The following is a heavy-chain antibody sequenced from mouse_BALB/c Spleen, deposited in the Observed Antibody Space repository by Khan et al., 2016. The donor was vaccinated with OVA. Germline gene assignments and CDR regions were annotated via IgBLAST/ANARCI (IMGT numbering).Heavy chain of an antibody. J-gene: IGHJ3*01. CDR2: INYSGST. CDR3: VRGRSY. Sequence: EVQLQESGPGLGKPSQSLSLTCTVTGYSITSDYAWNWIRQFPGNRLEWMGYINYSGSTSKKPSLKSRMSITRDTSKNQIFLQLNSVTTEDTATYYCVRGRSYWGQGTLVTVSA. V-gene: IGHV3-2*02. CDR1: GYSITSDYA.